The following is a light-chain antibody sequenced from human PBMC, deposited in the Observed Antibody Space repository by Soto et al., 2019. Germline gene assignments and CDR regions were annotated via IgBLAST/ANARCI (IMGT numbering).Light chain of an antibody. CDR2: EVS. J-gene: IGLJ1*01. V-gene: IGLV2-14*01. CDR1: SSDVGGYNY. Sequence: QSVLTQPASVSGSPGQSITISCTGTSSDVGGYNYVSWYQQQSGKAPKLMINEVSNRPSGVSNRFSGSKSGNTASLTISGLHAEDEDAYYCSSYTGSRAYVFGIGTKVTVL. CDR3: SSYTGSRAYV.